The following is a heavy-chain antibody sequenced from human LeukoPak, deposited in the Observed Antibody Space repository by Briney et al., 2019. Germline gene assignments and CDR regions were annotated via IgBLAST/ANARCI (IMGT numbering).Heavy chain of an antibody. CDR1: GYSFTSYW. CDR3: ARRVEIVVVPAEIWFDP. Sequence: GESLKISCKGSGYSFTSYWIGWVRQMPGKGLEWMGIIYPGDSDTRYSPSFQGQVTISADKSISTAYLQWSSLKASDTAMYYCARRVEIVVVPAEIWFDPWGQGTLVTVSS. CDR2: IYPGDSDT. D-gene: IGHD2-2*01. J-gene: IGHJ5*02. V-gene: IGHV5-51*01.